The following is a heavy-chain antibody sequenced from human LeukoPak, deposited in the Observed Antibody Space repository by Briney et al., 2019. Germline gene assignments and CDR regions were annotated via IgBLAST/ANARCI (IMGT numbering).Heavy chain of an antibody. CDR2: INHSGST. CDR3: ARERDSFTPYAFDI. Sequence: SETLSLTCAVYGGSFSGYYWSWIRQPPGKGLEWIGEINHSGSTNYNPSLTSRVTISVDTSKNQFSLKLSSVTAADTAVYYCARERDSFTPYAFDIWGQGTMVTVSS. J-gene: IGHJ3*02. CDR1: GGSFSGYY. D-gene: IGHD3-3*01. V-gene: IGHV4-34*01.